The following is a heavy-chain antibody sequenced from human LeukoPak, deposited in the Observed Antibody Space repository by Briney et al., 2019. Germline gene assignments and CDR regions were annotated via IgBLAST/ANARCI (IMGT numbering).Heavy chain of an antibody. D-gene: IGHD1-26*01. J-gene: IGHJ6*02. Sequence: GGSLRLSCAASGFTFSSYGMHWVRQAPGKGLEGVAVIWYDGSNKYYADSVKGRFTISRDNSKNTLYLRMNSLRAEDTAVYYCARRSGRNYYNYYYYGMDVWGQGTTVTVSS. V-gene: IGHV3-33*01. CDR2: IWYDGSNK. CDR1: GFTFSSYG. CDR3: ARRSGRNYYNYYYYGMDV.